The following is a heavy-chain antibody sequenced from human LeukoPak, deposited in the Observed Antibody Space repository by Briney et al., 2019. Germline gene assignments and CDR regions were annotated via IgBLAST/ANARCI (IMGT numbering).Heavy chain of an antibody. CDR2: INPRSGGT. V-gene: IGHV1-2*02. D-gene: IGHD1-1*01. CDR1: GYTFTGLGLY. CDR3: ATDPTTAGTTRFDY. Sequence: GASVKVSCKTSGYTFTGLGLYIHWVRQAPGQGLEWMGWINPRSGGTNYAQKFQGRVTMTRDTSIGTAYMELSRLTSDDTAVYYCATDPTTAGTTRFDYWGQGTLVTVSS. J-gene: IGHJ4*02.